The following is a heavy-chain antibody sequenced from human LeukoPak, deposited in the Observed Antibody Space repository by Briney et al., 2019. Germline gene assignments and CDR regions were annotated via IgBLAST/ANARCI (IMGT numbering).Heavy chain of an antibody. CDR2: IYYSGST. Sequence: SETLSLTCTVSGGSISSSSYYWSWIRQPPGKGLEWIGYIYYSGSTNYNPSLKSRVTISVDTSKNQFSLKLSSVTAADTAVYYCASAHSSGWYAEYFQHWGQGTLVTVSS. J-gene: IGHJ1*01. V-gene: IGHV4-61*01. CDR1: GGSISSSSYY. CDR3: ASAHSSGWYAEYFQH. D-gene: IGHD6-19*01.